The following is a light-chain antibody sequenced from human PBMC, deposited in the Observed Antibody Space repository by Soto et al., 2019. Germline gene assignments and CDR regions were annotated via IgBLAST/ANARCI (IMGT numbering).Light chain of an antibody. J-gene: IGKJ4*01. V-gene: IGKV4-1*01. CDR3: QQYYSTPPT. CDR1: QSVLYTSSNKNY. Sequence: IVMTQSPDSLAVSLGERATINCKSSQSVLYTSSNKNYLAWYQQKPGQPPKLLIHWASTRESGVPDRFSGSGSVTDFTLTISSLQAADVAVYYCQQYYSTPPTFGGGTKVEIK. CDR2: WAS.